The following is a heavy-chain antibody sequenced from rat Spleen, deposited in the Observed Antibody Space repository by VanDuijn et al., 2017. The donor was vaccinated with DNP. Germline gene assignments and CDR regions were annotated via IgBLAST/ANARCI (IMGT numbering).Heavy chain of an antibody. CDR2: IIYDGSRT. D-gene: IGHD5-1*01. CDR3: TRGAGSPYWSFDF. Sequence: EVQLVQSGGGLVQPGGSLKLSCAASGLTFSDYDMAWVRQAPKKGLEWVANIIYDGSRTNYRDSVKGRFTISRDNAQDTQYLEMNSLRSEDTATYYCTRGAGSPYWSFDFWGPGTVVTVSS. CDR1: GLTFSDYD. J-gene: IGHJ1*01. V-gene: IGHV5S10*01.